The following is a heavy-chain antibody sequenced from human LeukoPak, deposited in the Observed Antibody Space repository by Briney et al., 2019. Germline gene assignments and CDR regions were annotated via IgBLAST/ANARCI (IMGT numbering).Heavy chain of an antibody. V-gene: IGHV3-30-3*01. CDR3: ARENEVYCSGGSCSYFDY. D-gene: IGHD2-15*01. CDR2: VSYDGSNK. Sequence: PGGSLRLSCAASGFIFSIYDMYWVRRAPGKGLECVAVVSYDGSNKYYADSVKGRFTISRDNSKNTLYLQMNSLRAQDTAVYYCARENEVYCSGGSCSYFDYWGQGSLVTVSS. CDR1: GFIFSIYD. J-gene: IGHJ4*02.